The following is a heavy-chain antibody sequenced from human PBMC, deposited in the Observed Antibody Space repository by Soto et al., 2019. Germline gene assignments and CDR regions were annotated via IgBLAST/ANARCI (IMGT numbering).Heavy chain of an antibody. CDR2: IYWDDDK. CDR1: GFSLSTSGVG. Sequence: QITLKESGPTLMKPTQTLTLTCTFSGFSLSTSGVGVGWIRQPPGKALEWLALIYWDDDKRYSPSLKSRLTITKGTSKNQVVLTMTNMDPVDTATYYCAHSRYSNGYLPFDCWGQGTLVTVSS. J-gene: IGHJ4*02. V-gene: IGHV2-5*02. D-gene: IGHD5-18*01. CDR3: AHSRYSNGYLPFDC.